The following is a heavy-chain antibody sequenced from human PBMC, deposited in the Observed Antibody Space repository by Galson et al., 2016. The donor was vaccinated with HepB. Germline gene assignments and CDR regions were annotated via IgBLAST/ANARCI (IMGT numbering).Heavy chain of an antibody. CDR2: ITSSSSYI. Sequence: SLRLSCAASGFTFNTYNMNWVRQTPGKWLELVSSITSSSSYIYYTDSVKGRFTISRDNAKNSLYLQMNSLRAEDTAIYYCARDRGDYSWGTCRYTFDAFGVWGQGTMVAVSS. D-gene: IGHD3-16*02. CDR1: GFTFNTYN. J-gene: IGHJ3*01. V-gene: IGHV3-21*01. CDR3: ARDRGDYSWGTCRYTFDAFGV.